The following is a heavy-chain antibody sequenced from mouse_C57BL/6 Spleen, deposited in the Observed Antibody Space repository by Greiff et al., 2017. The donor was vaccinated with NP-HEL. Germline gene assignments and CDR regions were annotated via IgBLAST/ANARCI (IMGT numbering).Heavy chain of an antibody. Sequence: VQLKHSGPELVKPGASVKISCKASGYTFTDYYMNWVKQSHGKSLEWIGDINPNNGGTSYNQKFKGKATLTVDKSSSTAYMELRSLTSEDSAVYYCAPSRMDYWGQGTSVTVSS. V-gene: IGHV1-26*01. CDR2: INPNNGGT. CDR1: GYTFTDYY. CDR3: APSRMDY. J-gene: IGHJ4*01.